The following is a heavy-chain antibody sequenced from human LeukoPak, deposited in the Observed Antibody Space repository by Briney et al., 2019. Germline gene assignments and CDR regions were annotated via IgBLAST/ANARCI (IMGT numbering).Heavy chain of an antibody. D-gene: IGHD2/OR15-2a*01. V-gene: IGHV4-59*01. CDR2: IYYSGST. Sequence: SETLSLTCTVSGGSISSYYWSWIRQPPGKGLEWIGYIYYSGSTNYNPSLKSRVTISVDTSKNQFSLKLSSVTAADTAVYYCARGFTLFDPWGQGTLVTVSS. CDR1: GGSISSYY. J-gene: IGHJ5*02. CDR3: ARGFTLFDP.